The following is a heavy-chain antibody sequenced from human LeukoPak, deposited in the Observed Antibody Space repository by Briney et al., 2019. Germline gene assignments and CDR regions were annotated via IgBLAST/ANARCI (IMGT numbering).Heavy chain of an antibody. J-gene: IGHJ4*02. CDR3: ARDSTYYYDSGSSGPHYFDN. CDR1: GLTFSTYA. Sequence: GGSLRLSCAASGLTFSTYAMHWVRQAPGKGLEWVSLISSGGTDEYYADSVKGRFTISRDNSKNTLYLQLNSLRAEDTAVYYCARDSTYYYDSGSSGPHYFDNWGQGTLVTVSS. CDR2: ISSGGTDE. V-gene: IGHV3-30*01. D-gene: IGHD3-10*01.